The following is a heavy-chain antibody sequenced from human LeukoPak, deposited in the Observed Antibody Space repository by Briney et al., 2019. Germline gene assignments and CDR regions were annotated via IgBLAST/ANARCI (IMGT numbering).Heavy chain of an antibody. CDR3: AKLYYSSGWSDLYGMDV. CDR1: GFTFSRHW. J-gene: IGHJ6*02. CDR2: IRSGGGGT. Sequence: GSLRLSCAASGFTFSRHWMDWVRQAPGKGLEWVSVIRSGGGGTYYAHSVKGRFTISRDNSQNTLYLQMDSLRAEDTAVYYCAKLYYSSGWSDLYGMDVWGQGTTVTVSS. D-gene: IGHD6-19*01. V-gene: IGHV3-23*01.